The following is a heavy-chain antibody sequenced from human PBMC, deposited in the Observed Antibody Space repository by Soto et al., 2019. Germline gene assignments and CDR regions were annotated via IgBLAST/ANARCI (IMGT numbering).Heavy chain of an antibody. CDR2: IYPDDSDT. V-gene: IGHV5-51*01. Sequence: GESLKISCETSGFFFTGYWLGWARQMPGKGLEWMGVIYPDDSDTRYSPSFQGRVTISADKSISTAYLQWSSLKASDTARYYCARYGANNLDYWGQGTLVTVSS. CDR1: GFFFTGYW. J-gene: IGHJ4*02. D-gene: IGHD4-17*01. CDR3: ARYGANNLDY.